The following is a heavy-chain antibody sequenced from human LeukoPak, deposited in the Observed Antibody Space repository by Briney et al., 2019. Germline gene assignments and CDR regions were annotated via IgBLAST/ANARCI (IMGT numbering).Heavy chain of an antibody. Sequence: ASVKVSCKASGYTFTIYGISWVRQAPGQGLEWMGWISGYNGNTHYAQKFPGRVTMTTDTSTSTAYMELRSLRYDDTAVYYCARAWSRRDYYYYMDVWGKGTTVTVSS. V-gene: IGHV1-18*01. CDR2: ISGYNGNT. CDR1: GYTFTIYG. CDR3: ARAWSRRDYYYYMDV. J-gene: IGHJ6*03. D-gene: IGHD3-3*01.